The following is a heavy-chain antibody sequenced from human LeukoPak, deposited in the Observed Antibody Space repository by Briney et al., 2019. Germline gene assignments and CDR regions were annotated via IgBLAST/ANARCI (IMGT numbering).Heavy chain of an antibody. D-gene: IGHD2/OR15-2a*01. J-gene: IGHJ4*02. CDR2: INSDGSST. CDR1: GFTFSSYW. CDR3: AKDQRFALSNYDY. Sequence: GGSLRLSCAASGFTFSSYWMHWVRQAPGKGLVWVSRINSDGSSTSYADSVKGRFTISRDNSNNTLYLQMTSLRAEDTAVYYCAKDQRFALSNYDYWGQGTLVTVSS. V-gene: IGHV3-74*01.